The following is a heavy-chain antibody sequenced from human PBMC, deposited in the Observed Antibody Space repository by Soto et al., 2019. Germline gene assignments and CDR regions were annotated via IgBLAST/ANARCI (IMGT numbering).Heavy chain of an antibody. CDR3: AHSGYQTVFDY. V-gene: IGHV1-69*13. CDR1: GGTFSSYA. D-gene: IGHD5-12*01. Sequence: NRGASVKVSCKASGGTFSSYAISWVRQAPGQGLEWMGGIIPIFGTANYAQKFQGRVTITADESTSTAYMELSSLRSEDTAVYYCAHSGYQTVFDYWGQGTLVTVSS. CDR2: IIPIFGTA. J-gene: IGHJ4*02.